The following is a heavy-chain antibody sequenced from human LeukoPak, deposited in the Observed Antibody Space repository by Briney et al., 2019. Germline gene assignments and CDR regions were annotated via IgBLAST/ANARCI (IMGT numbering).Heavy chain of an antibody. Sequence: SGTLSLTCTGSGVSISSSSYYWGWIRQPPGKGLEWIGSIYYSGSTYYNPSLKSRVTISVDTSKNQFSLKLSSVTAADTAVYYCARDSAASHYSGSYYFDYWGQGTLVTVSS. CDR3: ARDSAASHYSGSYYFDY. CDR2: IYYSGST. D-gene: IGHD1-26*01. J-gene: IGHJ4*02. CDR1: GVSISSSSYY. V-gene: IGHV4-39*07.